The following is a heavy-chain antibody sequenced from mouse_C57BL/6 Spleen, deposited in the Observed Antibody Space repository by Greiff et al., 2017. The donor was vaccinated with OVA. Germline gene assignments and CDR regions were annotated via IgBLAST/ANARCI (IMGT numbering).Heavy chain of an antibody. Sequence: VQLQQPGAELVKPGASVKMSCKASGYTFTSYWITWVKQRPGQGLEWIGDIYPGSGSTNYNEKFKSKATLTVDTSSSTAYMQLSSLTSEDSAVYYCARWGDGYFYWYFDVWGTGTTVTVSS. J-gene: IGHJ1*03. CDR1: GYTFTSYW. CDR3: ARWGDGYFYWYFDV. D-gene: IGHD2-3*01. V-gene: IGHV1-55*01. CDR2: IYPGSGST.